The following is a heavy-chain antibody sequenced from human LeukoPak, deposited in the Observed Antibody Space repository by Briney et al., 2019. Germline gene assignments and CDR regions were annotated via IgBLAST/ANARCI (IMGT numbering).Heavy chain of an antibody. CDR2: IFHSGNT. CDR1: GYSINSGYY. D-gene: IGHD3-10*01. Sequence: PSETLSLTCTVSGYSINSGYYWGWIRQPPGKGLEWIASIFHSGNTYYNPSLKSRVTISVDTSENQFSLKLNSVTAADTAVYYCTRDPLLWFGELSFYYGMDVWGQGTTVTVSS. J-gene: IGHJ6*02. V-gene: IGHV4-38-2*02. CDR3: TRDPLLWFGELSFYYGMDV.